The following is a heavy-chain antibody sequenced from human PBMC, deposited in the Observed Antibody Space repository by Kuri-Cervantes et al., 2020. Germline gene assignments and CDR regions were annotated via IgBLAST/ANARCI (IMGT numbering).Heavy chain of an antibody. Sequence: GGSLRLSCAASGFTFSNAWMSWVRQAPGKGLEWVAVIWYDGSNKYYADSVKGRFTISRDNSKNTLYLQMNSLRAEDTAVYYCAREWDPDTAMVNGGAFDIWGQGTMVTVSS. CDR1: GFTFSNAW. D-gene: IGHD5-18*01. CDR3: AREWDPDTAMVNGGAFDI. J-gene: IGHJ3*02. CDR2: IWYDGSNK. V-gene: IGHV3-33*08.